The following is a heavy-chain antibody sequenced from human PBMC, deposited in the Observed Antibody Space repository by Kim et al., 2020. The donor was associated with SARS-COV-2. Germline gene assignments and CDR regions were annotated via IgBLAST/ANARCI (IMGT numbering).Heavy chain of an antibody. J-gene: IGHJ4*02. CDR1: GGSISSSSYY. V-gene: IGHV4-39*01. D-gene: IGHD3-9*01. Sequence: SETLSLTCTVSGGSISSSSYYWGWIRQPPGKGLEWIGSIYYSGSTYYNPSLKSRVTISVDTSKNQFSLKLSSVTAADTAVYYCARRYLTYYDILTGYTEDPFDYWGQGTLVTVSS. CDR3: ARRYLTYYDILTGYTEDPFDY. CDR2: IYYSGST.